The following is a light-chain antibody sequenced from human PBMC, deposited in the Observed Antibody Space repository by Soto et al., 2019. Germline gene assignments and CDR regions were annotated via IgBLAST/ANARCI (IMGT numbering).Light chain of an antibody. CDR1: QDISTY. V-gene: IGKV1-33*01. J-gene: IGKJ3*01. CDR2: DAS. CDR3: LQYDSLPLT. Sequence: DIQMTQSPSSLSASVGDRVTITCQASQDISTYLSWFQQKPGNAPKLLIFDASNLGTGVPARFSGSRSGTDFTLTISRLQPEDIAAYYCLQYDSLPLTFGPGAKVGIK.